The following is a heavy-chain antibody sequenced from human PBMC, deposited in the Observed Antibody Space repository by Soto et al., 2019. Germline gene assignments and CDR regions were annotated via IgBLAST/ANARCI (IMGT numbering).Heavy chain of an antibody. V-gene: IGHV4-31*03. CDR3: ARGSFSSSSYWLDP. CDR1: GGSISSGGYY. Sequence: TVSGGSISSGGYYWSWIRQHPGKGLEWIGYIYYSGRTYYNPSLHSRVSIAVDTTENQFSLKLTSVTAADTSVYYCARGSFSSSSYWLDPWGRGTLVTVYS. D-gene: IGHD6-6*01. CDR2: IYYSGRT. J-gene: IGHJ5*02.